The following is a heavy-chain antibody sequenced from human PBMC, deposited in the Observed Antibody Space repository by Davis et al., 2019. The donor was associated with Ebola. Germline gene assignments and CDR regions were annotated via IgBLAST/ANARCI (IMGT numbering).Heavy chain of an antibody. V-gene: IGHV3-48*02. CDR1: GFTFSRHS. D-gene: IGHD5-24*01. CDR2: ISSGGHDT. Sequence: GESLKISCGASGFTFSRHSMNWVRQAPGKGLDWIAFISSGGHDTYYADSVRGRFTISRDNAKNLLYLQLNSLRDEDTALYYCAKDAEDGSGNWFFDFRGRGALVTVSS. J-gene: IGHJ2*01. CDR3: AKDAEDGSGNWFFDF.